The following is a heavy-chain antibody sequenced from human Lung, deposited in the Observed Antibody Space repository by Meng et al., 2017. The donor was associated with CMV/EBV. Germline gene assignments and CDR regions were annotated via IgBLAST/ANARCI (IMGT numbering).Heavy chain of an antibody. Sequence: FDLHGGSSSGYYWSGVRKPPGKGLEGIGEINHSGSTHYNPTLKSRVTISVDTSKNQLSLKLSSVTAADTAVYYCARRRTIFGVVIDYGMDVWGQGTTVPVSS. CDR3: ARRRTIFGVVIDYGMDV. CDR1: GGSSSGYY. D-gene: IGHD3-3*01. CDR2: INHSGST. V-gene: IGHV4-34*01. J-gene: IGHJ6*02.